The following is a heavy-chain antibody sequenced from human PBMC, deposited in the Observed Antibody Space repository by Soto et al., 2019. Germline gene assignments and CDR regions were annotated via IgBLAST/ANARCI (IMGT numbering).Heavy chain of an antibody. CDR2: ISSNGGGT. D-gene: IGHD3-22*01. J-gene: IGHJ2*01. CDR1: AFTFSSHA. V-gene: IGHV3-64*01. CDR3: ARGYYDSTGYYLSRSPDYWYFDL. Sequence: PGGSLRLSCAASAFTFSSHAMHWVRQAPGKGLEYVSAISSNGGGTYYANSVKGRFTISRDNSKNTLYLQMGSLRAEDTAVYYCARGYYDSTGYYLSRSPDYWYFDLWGRGALVTVSS.